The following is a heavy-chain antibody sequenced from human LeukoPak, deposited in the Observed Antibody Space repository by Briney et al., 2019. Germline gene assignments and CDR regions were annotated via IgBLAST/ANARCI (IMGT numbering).Heavy chain of an antibody. D-gene: IGHD3-22*01. CDR3: ARLLSFYYDSSGLSRSFDP. Sequence: ASVKVSCKASGYTFTGYYMHWVRQAPGQGLEWMGWVNPNSGGTNYAQKFQGRVTMTRDTSISTAYMELSRLRSDDTAVYYCARLLSFYYDSSGLSRSFDPWGQGTLVTVSS. CDR1: GYTFTGYY. J-gene: IGHJ5*02. CDR2: VNPNSGGT. V-gene: IGHV1-2*02.